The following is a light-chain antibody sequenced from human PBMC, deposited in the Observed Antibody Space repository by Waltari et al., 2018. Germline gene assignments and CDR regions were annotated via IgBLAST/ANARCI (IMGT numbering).Light chain of an antibody. CDR3: QQYILSPLT. CDR2: KAS. CDR1: QSITWL. V-gene: IGKV1-5*03. Sequence: DIHMTQSPSTLSAPGGDRVTITCRASQSITWLLAWYQQKTGKAPKLLISKASTLETGVPSRFSGTGSGTEFTLTINSLQPDYSATYFCQQYILSPLTFGGGTTVVIK. J-gene: IGKJ4*01.